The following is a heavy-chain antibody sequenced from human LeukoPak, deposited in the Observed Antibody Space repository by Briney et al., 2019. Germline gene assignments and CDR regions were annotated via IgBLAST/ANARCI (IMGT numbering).Heavy chain of an antibody. CDR1: GYTFTSYD. D-gene: IGHD1-20*01. CDR3: ARVGRITGALGTGFDP. CDR2: MNPNRGNT. J-gene: IGHJ5*02. V-gene: IGHV1-8*01. Sequence: GASVKVSCKASGYTFTSYDINWVRQATGQGLEWMGWMNPNRGNTGYAQKFRGRVTMTRNTSISTAYMELSSLRSEDTAVYYCARVGRITGALGTGFDPWGQGTLVTVSS.